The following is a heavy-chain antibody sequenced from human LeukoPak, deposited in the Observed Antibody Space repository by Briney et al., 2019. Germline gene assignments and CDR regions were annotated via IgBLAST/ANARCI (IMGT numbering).Heavy chain of an antibody. D-gene: IGHD1-7*01. CDR2: IASDSSSK. Sequence: GGSLRLSCAASGFTFSINSFNWVRQAPGKGLEWVSHIASDSSSKHYADSVRGRFTTSRDNAANSLYLQMNSLRAEDTAVYYCARVTGTTWYPYYYGMDVWGQGTTVTVSS. J-gene: IGHJ6*02. V-gene: IGHV3-48*01. CDR3: ARVTGTTWYPYYYGMDV. CDR1: GFTFSINS.